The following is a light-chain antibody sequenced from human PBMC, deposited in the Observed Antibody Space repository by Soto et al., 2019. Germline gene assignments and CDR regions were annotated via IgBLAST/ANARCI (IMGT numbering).Light chain of an antibody. CDR1: QTIRNY. V-gene: IGKV1-39*01. CDR3: QHSFNTPRA. J-gene: IGKJ2*01. Sequence: DIQMTQSPSLLSASVGARVTITCRSNQTIRNYLNWYQQKPGKAPNLLIHDASSLQNGVPSRFSGRGFGTDFTLTINDLQVADFATYYCQHSFNTPRAFGQGIKIEI. CDR2: DAS.